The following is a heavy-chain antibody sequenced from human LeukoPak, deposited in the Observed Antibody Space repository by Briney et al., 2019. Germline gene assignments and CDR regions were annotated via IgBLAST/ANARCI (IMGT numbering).Heavy chain of an antibody. CDR2: IYHDGNT. CDR1: GFSISGGYY. J-gene: IGHJ3*02. Sequence: SETLSLTCAVSGFSISGGYYWGWIRQPPGKGLEWIGNIYHDGNTYYNPSLKSRLTVSVDKSQNQFSLTLSSVAAADTAVYFCARLTASRRAFDMWGQGTKVTVSS. D-gene: IGHD2-2*01. CDR3: ARLTASRRAFDM. V-gene: IGHV4-38-2*01.